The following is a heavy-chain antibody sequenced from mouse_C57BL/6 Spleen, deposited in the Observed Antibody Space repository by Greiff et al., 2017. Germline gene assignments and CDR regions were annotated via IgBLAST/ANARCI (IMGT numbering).Heavy chain of an antibody. CDR3: ARQGYYGHMDY. J-gene: IGHJ4*01. Sequence: DVMLVESGGDLVKPGGSLKLSCAASGFTFSSYGMSWVRQTPDKRLEWVATISSGGSYTYYPDSVKGRFTISRDNAKNTLYLQMSSLKSEDTAMYYCARQGYYGHMDYWGQGTSVTVSS. CDR1: GFTFSSYG. CDR2: ISSGGSYT. D-gene: IGHD1-1*02. V-gene: IGHV5-6*02.